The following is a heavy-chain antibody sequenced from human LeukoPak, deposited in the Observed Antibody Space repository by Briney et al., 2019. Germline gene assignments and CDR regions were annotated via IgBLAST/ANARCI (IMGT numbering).Heavy chain of an antibody. CDR2: IYTSGST. V-gene: IGHV4-4*07. CDR1: GGSISSYY. CDR3: ARLTTSRPNYYYYGMDA. Sequence: SETLSLTCTVSGGSISSYYWSWIRQPAGKGLEWIGRIYTSGSTNYNPSLKSRVTMSVDTSKNQFSLKLSSVTAADTAVYYCARLTTSRPNYYYYGMDAWGQGTTVTVSS. J-gene: IGHJ6*02. D-gene: IGHD4-11*01.